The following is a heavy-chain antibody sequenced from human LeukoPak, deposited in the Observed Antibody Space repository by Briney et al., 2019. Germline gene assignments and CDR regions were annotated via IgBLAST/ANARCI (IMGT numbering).Heavy chain of an antibody. Sequence: GGSLRLSCTASGFTLRTFWMTWVRQAPGKGLEWVASIKQDESEKYYVDSVKGRFTISRDNDKNSLYLQMSSLRGEDTAVYYCARPRGLQSGPHDSWGQGTLVTVSP. CDR2: IKQDESEK. J-gene: IGHJ4*02. CDR3: ARPRGLQSGPHDS. V-gene: IGHV3-7*01. CDR1: GFTLRTFW. D-gene: IGHD5-24*01.